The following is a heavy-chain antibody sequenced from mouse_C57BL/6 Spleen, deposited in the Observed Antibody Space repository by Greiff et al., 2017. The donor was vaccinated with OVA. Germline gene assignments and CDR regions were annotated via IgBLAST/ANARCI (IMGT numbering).Heavy chain of an antibody. D-gene: IGHD1-1*01. J-gene: IGHJ4*01. CDR1: GYTFTDYY. Sequence: VQLQQSGPELVKPGASVKISCKASGYTFTDYYMNWVKQSHGKSLEWIGDINPNNGGTSYNQKFTGKATLTVDKSSSTAYMELRSLTSEDSAVYYCAREDSDSITTVVSRYAMDYWGQGTSVTVSS. CDR2: INPNNGGT. CDR3: AREDSDSITTVVSRYAMDY. V-gene: IGHV1-26*01.